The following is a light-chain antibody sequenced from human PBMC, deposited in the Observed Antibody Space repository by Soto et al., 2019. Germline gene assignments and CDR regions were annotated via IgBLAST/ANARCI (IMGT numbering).Light chain of an antibody. CDR1: QSVSSSC. Sequence: EIVLMQSPGTLYLSPGEQATLSCRASQSVSSSCFAWYQQKPGQAPRLLIYGASSRATGIPDRFSGSGSGTDFTLTISRLEPEDFAVYYCQQYGSSPLTFGGGTKVDIK. J-gene: IGKJ4*02. CDR2: GAS. V-gene: IGKV3-20*01. CDR3: QQYGSSPLT.